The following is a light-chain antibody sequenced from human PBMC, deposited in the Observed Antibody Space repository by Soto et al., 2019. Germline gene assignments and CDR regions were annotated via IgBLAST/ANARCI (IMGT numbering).Light chain of an antibody. CDR2: GTS. CDR1: HSVSRTY. CDR3: QQFDESVT. J-gene: IGKJ5*01. Sequence: EIVLTQAPGTLSFSPWETATLSCRASHSVSRTYLAWYQQKPGQAPRLLIYGTSDRATGTPDRFSGSGSGTDFTLTISRLEPEDSAVYYCQQFDESVTFGQGTRLEI. V-gene: IGKV3-20*01.